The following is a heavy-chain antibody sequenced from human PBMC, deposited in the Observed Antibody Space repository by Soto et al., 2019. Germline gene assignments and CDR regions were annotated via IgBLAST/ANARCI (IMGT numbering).Heavy chain of an antibody. J-gene: IGHJ5*02. V-gene: IGHV3-9*01. CDR1: GFTFEEYA. CDR3: AKASNDFWSGYYKGWFDR. D-gene: IGHD3-3*01. Sequence: EVQLVESGGDLVQPGRSLRLSCGASGFTFEEYAMHWVRQAPGKGLEWVSGIDWNSGSIGYADSVKGRFIISRDNAKKSLDLQMSSLRPEDSAWYYCAKASNDFWSGYYKGWFDRWGQGTRVTVSS. CDR2: IDWNSGSI.